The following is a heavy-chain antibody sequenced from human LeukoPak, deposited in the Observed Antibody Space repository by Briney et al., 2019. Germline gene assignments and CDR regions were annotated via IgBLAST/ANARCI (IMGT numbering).Heavy chain of an antibody. CDR2: ISGSGGST. Sequence: GGSLRLSCAASGFTFSSYAMSWVRQAPGKGLEWVSAISGSGGSTYYADSVTGRFTISRDNSKNTLYLQMNSLRAEDTAVYYCAIEMVAATCFGHWGQGTLVTVSS. D-gene: IGHD2-15*01. J-gene: IGHJ4*02. CDR3: AIEMVAATCFGH. CDR1: GFTFSSYA. V-gene: IGHV3-23*01.